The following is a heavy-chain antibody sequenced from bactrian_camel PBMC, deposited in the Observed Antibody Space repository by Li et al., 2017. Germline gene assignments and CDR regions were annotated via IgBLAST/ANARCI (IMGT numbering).Heavy chain of an antibody. D-gene: IGHD3*01. Sequence: HVQLVESGGGSVQTGGSLRLSCVASGYTLPMNMGWFRRLPGQEREAVAAIGTAAAGGESYYGASVKGRFTISQDNAKNILYLEMDRLQPEDTAMYYCAAREPRFGCGLTLRSFTYWGHGTQVTVS. CDR2: IGTAAAGGES. V-gene: IGHV3S54*01. CDR3: AAREPRFGCGLTLRSFTY. CDR1: GYTLPMN. J-gene: IGHJ4*01.